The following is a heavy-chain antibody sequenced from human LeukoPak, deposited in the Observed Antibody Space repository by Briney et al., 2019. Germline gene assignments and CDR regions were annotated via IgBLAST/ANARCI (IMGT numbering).Heavy chain of an antibody. CDR2: INPSGGST. J-gene: IGHJ4*02. CDR1: GYTFTSYY. Sequence: GASVKVSCKASGYTFTSYYMHWVRQAPGQGLEWMGIINPSGGSTSYAQKFQGRVTMTRDTSTSTVYMELSSLRSDDTAVYYCARDRRGEYSSGLHTHFGSGYYRTFDYWGQGTLVTVSS. V-gene: IGHV1-46*01. CDR3: ARDRRGEYSSGLHTHFGSGYYRTFDY. D-gene: IGHD3-22*01.